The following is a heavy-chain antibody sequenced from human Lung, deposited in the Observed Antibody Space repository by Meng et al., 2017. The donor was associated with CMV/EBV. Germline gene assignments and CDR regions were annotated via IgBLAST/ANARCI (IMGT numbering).Heavy chain of an antibody. J-gene: IGHJ4*02. CDR3: AHGGGDC. D-gene: IGHD2-15*01. V-gene: IGHV3-30-3*01. CDR1: GFTFSSYA. CDR2: ISYDGSNK. Sequence: VVVCGFGWGVFQRGRALRLSCVASGFTFSSYAMHWARQVPGKGLVWLAVISYDGSNKYYADAVKGRFTISRDNSKNTLYLQMNSLRAEDTAVYYCAHGGGDCWGQGTLVTVSS.